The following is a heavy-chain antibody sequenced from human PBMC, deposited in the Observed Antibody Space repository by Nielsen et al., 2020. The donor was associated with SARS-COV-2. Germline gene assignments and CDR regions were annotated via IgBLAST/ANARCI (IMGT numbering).Heavy chain of an antibody. J-gene: IGHJ4*02. V-gene: IGHV1-24*01. D-gene: IGHD7-27*01. CDR1: GYTLTELS. Sequence: ASVKVSCKVSGYTLTELSMHWVRQAPGKGLEWMGGFDPEDGETIYAQKFQGRVTMTEDTSTDTAYMELSSLRSEDTAVYYCATDSTGDRTAHNFKHLKSGFDYWGQGTLVTVSS. CDR2: FDPEDGET. CDR3: ATDSTGDRTAHNFKHLKSGFDY.